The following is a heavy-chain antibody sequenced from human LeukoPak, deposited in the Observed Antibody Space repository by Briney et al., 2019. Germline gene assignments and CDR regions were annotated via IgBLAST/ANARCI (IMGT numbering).Heavy chain of an antibody. V-gene: IGHV4-4*07. CDR1: GGSISSYY. Sequence: SETLSLTCTVSGGSISSYYWSWIRQPDGKGLEWIGHIYTSGSTNYNPSLKSRVTMSVDTSKNQFSLKLSSVTAADTAVYYCARDRAYCGGDCYSGGDYYYYGMDVWGQGTTVTVSS. CDR3: ARDRAYCGGDCYSGGDYYYYGMDV. D-gene: IGHD2-21*02. J-gene: IGHJ6*02. CDR2: IYTSGST.